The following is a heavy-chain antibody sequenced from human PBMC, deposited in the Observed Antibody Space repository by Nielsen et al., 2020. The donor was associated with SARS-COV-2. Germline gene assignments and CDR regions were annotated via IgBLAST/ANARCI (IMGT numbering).Heavy chain of an antibody. J-gene: IGHJ2*01. V-gene: IGHV5-10-1*01. CDR2: IDPSDSYT. CDR3: ARLDYDILTGYYSPWYFDL. CDR1: GYSFTSYW. D-gene: IGHD3-9*01. Sequence: GESLKISCKGSGYSFTSYWISWVRQMPGKGLEWMGRIDPSDSYTNYSPSFQGHVAISADKSISTAYLQWSSLKASDTAMYYCARLDYDILTGYYSPWYFDLWGRGTLVTVSS.